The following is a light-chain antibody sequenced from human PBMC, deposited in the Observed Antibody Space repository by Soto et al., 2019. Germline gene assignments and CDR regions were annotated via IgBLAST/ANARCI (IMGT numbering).Light chain of an antibody. CDR2: DAS. V-gene: IGKV1-5*01. J-gene: IGKJ1*01. Sequence: DLQMTPSPSTLSASLGDRVPITCRASQSISRWLAWYQQKPGKAPHLLIYDASSLDSGVPSRLSGGGSGREFTFTISSLQPDDIATYYCQQYKTPWTFGQGTKLDIK. CDR3: QQYKTPWT. CDR1: QSISRW.